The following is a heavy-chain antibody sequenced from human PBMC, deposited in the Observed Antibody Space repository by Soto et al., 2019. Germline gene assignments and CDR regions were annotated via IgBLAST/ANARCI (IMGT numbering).Heavy chain of an antibody. D-gene: IGHD6-19*01. Sequence: ASVKVSCKASGYTFTSYDINWVRQATGQGLEWMGWMNPNSGNTGYAQKFQGRVTMTRNTSISTAYMELSSLRSEDTAVYYCARTLTVAGRRNWFDPWGQGTLVTVSS. J-gene: IGHJ5*02. V-gene: IGHV1-8*01. CDR3: ARTLTVAGRRNWFDP. CDR2: MNPNSGNT. CDR1: GYTFTSYD.